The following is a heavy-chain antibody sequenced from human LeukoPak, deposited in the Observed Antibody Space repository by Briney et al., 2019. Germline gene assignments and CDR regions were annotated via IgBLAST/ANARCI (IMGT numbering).Heavy chain of an antibody. D-gene: IGHD3-10*01. V-gene: IGHV3-33*01. J-gene: IGHJ4*02. CDR3: ARHLNYYLDY. CDR1: GFTFSSYG. Sequence: PGRSLRLSCAASGFTFSSYGTHWVRQAPGKGLERVAVIWYDGSNKYYADSVKGRFTISRDNAKNTLYLQMNSLRAEDTAVYYCARHLNYYLDYWGQGTLVTVSS. CDR2: IWYDGSNK.